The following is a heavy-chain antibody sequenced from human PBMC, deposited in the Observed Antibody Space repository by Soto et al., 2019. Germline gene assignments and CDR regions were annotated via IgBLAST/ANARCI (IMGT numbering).Heavy chain of an antibody. V-gene: IGHV1-8*01. CDR2: MNPNTGNS. CDR3: ARRAETNGWNGFGADKYYFDF. J-gene: IGHJ4*02. D-gene: IGHD1-1*01. Sequence: ASVKVSCKASGYTFTSYDIYWVRQATGQGLEWMGWMNPNTGNSGYAQKFQGRITVTSDTSINTVHMELSSLRSEDTAVYYCARRAETNGWNGFGADKYYFDFWGQGTLVTVSS. CDR1: GYTFTSYD.